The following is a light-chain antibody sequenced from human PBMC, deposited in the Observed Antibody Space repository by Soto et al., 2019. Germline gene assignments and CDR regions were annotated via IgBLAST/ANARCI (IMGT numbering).Light chain of an antibody. CDR2: GAS. J-gene: IGKJ1*01. CDR3: QQYVTSPWA. V-gene: IGKV3-20*01. Sequence: EIVLTQSPGTLSLSPGERATLSCRASQSVSSSFLAWYQQKPGQAPRLLIYGASNRATGIPDRFSGSGSGTDFTLTISRLEPEDFAVYYCQQYVTSPWAFDQGTKVDIK. CDR1: QSVSSSF.